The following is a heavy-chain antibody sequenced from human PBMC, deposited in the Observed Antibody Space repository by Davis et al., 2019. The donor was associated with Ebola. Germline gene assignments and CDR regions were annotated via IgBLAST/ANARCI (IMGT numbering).Heavy chain of an antibody. D-gene: IGHD6-19*01. CDR2: THSDGSST. J-gene: IGHJ4*02. CDR3: ARRSGWLDY. V-gene: IGHV3-74*01. Sequence: HTGGSLRLSCAASGFTFSSYWMHWVRHAPGKGPVWVSRTHSDGSSTSYADSVKGRFTISRDNAKNTLYLQMNSLRAEDTAVYYCARRSGWLDYRSQGTLVTVSS. CDR1: GFTFSSYW.